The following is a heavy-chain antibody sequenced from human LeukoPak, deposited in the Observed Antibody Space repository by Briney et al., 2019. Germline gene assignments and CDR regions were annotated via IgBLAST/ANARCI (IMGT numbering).Heavy chain of an antibody. CDR2: IYYSGST. V-gene: IGHV4-39*01. CDR3: ARHRIAARGSFDY. D-gene: IGHD6-6*01. CDR1: GGSIGSSYYY. J-gene: IGHJ4*02. Sequence: KTSETLSLTCTVSGGSIGSSYYYWGWIRQPPGRGLEWIGSIYYSGSTYYNPSLKSRVTISEDTSKNQFSLKLNSVTAADTAVYYCARHRIAARGSFDYWGQGTLVTVSS.